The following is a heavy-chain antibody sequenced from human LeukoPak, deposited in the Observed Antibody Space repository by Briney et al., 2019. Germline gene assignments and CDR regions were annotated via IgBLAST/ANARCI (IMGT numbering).Heavy chain of an antibody. V-gene: IGHV3-23*01. J-gene: IGHJ4*02. Sequence: GGSLRLSCAASGFTFSSYAMSWVRQAPGKGLEWVSAISGSGGSTYYADSVKGRFTISRDNSKNTLYLQMNSLRAEDTAVYYCAKGIVVVPAAPTDYWGQGTLVTVSS. CDR1: GFTFSSYA. CDR3: AKGIVVVPAAPTDY. CDR2: ISGSGGST. D-gene: IGHD2-2*01.